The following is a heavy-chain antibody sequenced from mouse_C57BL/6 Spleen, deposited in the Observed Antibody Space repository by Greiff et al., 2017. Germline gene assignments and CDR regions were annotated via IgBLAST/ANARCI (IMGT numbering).Heavy chain of an antibody. CDR1: GFSLTSYG. J-gene: IGHJ3*01. CDR3: ASFDEGFAY. Sequence: VQRVESGPGLVAPSQSLSITCTVSGFSLTSYGVDWVRQSPGKGLEWLGVIWGVGSTNYNSALKSRLSISKDNSKSQVFLKMNSLQTDDTAMYYCASFDEGFAYWGQGTLVTVSA. V-gene: IGHV2-6*01. CDR2: IWGVGST.